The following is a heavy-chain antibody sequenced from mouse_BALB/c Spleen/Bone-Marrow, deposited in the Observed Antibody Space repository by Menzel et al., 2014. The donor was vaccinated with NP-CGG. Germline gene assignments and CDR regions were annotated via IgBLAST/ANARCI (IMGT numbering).Heavy chain of an antibody. D-gene: IGHD2-4*01. J-gene: IGHJ4*01. V-gene: IGHV1-7*01. CDR3: ARSTITTGMDY. Sequence: VMLVESGAELAKPGASVKMSCKASGYTFTNYWMHWVKQRPGQGLEWIGYINPSTGYTEYNQKFKDKATLTADKSSSTAYMQLSSLTSEDSAVYYCARSTITTGMDYWGQGTSVTVSS. CDR1: GYTFTNYW. CDR2: INPSTGYT.